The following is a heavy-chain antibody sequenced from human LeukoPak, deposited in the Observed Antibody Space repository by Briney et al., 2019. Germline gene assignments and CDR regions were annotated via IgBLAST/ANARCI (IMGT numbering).Heavy chain of an antibody. Sequence: PGGSLRLSCAASGVTVSSNYMSWVRQAPGKGLEWVSVIYRGGSTYYADSVKGRFTISRDNSKNTLYLQMNSLRAEDTAVYYCARDGTSYYYMDVWGKGTTVIVSS. J-gene: IGHJ6*03. D-gene: IGHD4/OR15-4a*01. CDR3: ARDGTSYYYMDV. CDR2: IYRGGST. CDR1: GVTVSSNY. V-gene: IGHV3-66*02.